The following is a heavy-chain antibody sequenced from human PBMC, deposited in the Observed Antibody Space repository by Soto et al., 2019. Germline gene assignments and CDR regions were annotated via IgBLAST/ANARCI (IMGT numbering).Heavy chain of an antibody. J-gene: IGHJ5*02. CDR3: ARGPYLAYCSSTSCYTTDNWFDP. D-gene: IGHD2-2*02. CDR2: INPNSGGT. CDR1: GYTFTGHY. V-gene: IGHV1-2*04. Sequence: GASVKVSCKASGYTFTGHYMHWVRQAPGQGLEWMGWINPNSGGTNYAQKFQGWVTMTRDTSISTAYMELSRLRSDDTAVYYCARGPYLAYCSSTSCYTTDNWFDPWGQGTLVTVSS.